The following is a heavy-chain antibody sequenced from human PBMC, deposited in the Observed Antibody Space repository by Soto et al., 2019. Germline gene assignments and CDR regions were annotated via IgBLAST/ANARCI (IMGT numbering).Heavy chain of an antibody. V-gene: IGHV3-23*01. J-gene: IGHJ4*02. CDR2: ISGSGGST. Sequence: GGSLRLSCAASGFTFSSYAMSWVRQAPGKGLEWVSAISGSGGSTYYADSVKGRFTISRDNSKNTLYLQMNSLRAEDTAVYYCAKEAPYYYDSSGYWRFFDYWGQGTLVTVSS. CDR1: GFTFSSYA. CDR3: AKEAPYYYDSSGYWRFFDY. D-gene: IGHD3-22*01.